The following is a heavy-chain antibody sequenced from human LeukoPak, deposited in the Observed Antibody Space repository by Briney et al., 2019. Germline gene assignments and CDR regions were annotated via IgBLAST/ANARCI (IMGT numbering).Heavy chain of an antibody. J-gene: IGHJ6*02. Sequence: PGGSLRLSCAASGFTFSSYSMNWVRQAPGKGLEWVSASTGSGGTTYYADSVMGRFTISRDNSKNTLYLQMNSLRAEDTAVYYCAKLQSDGLRTYYGMDVWGQGTTVTVSS. CDR2: STGSGGTT. V-gene: IGHV3-23*01. CDR3: AKLQSDGLRTYYGMDV. CDR1: GFTFSSYS. D-gene: IGHD4-17*01.